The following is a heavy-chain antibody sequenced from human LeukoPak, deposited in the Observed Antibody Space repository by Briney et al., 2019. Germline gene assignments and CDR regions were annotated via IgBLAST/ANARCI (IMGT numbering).Heavy chain of an antibody. Sequence: PSGTLSLTCGVSGGSINSSTWWSWVRQSPGKGLEWIGEIYRSGSTHYNPSLKSRVTISVDRSKNQFSLKLSSVTAADTAVYYCARVCGGGFGCFDYWGQGTLVTVSS. V-gene: IGHV4-4*02. D-gene: IGHD3-10*01. CDR2: IYRSGST. J-gene: IGHJ4*02. CDR1: GGSINSSTW. CDR3: ARVCGGGFGCFDY.